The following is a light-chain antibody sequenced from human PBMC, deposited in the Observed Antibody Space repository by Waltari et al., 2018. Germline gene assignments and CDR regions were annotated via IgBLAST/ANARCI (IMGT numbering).Light chain of an antibody. V-gene: IGKV1-5*03. CDR1: QSISSW. CDR2: KAS. Sequence: DIQMTQSPSSLSASLGDRVTFTCRASQSISSWLAWYQQKPGKAPQLLISKASTLESGVPSRFSGSGSGTEFTLTISSLQPDDFATYYCQQYTSFSLTFGGGTTVEIK. J-gene: IGKJ4*01. CDR3: QQYTSFSLT.